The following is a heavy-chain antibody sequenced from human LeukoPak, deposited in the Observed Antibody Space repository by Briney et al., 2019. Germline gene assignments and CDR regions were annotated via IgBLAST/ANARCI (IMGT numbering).Heavy chain of an antibody. J-gene: IGHJ5*02. D-gene: IGHD3-9*01. V-gene: IGHV3-21*01. CDR3: ARLNYDILTGYSFDP. Sequence: GGSLRLSCAASGFTFSSYSMNWVRQAPGKGLEWVSSISSSSSYIYYADSVKGRFTISRDNAKNSLYLQVNSLRAEDTAVYYCARLNYDILTGYSFDPWGQGTLVTVSS. CDR2: ISSSSSYI. CDR1: GFTFSSYS.